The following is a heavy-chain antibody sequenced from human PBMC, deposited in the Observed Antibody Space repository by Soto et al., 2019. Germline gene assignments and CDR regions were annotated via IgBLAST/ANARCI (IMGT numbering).Heavy chain of an antibody. J-gene: IGHJ5*02. V-gene: IGHV4-38-2*01. CDR1: GYSISSGYY. CDR2: IYHSGST. CDR3: ARVGSGYSSSWHWFDP. D-gene: IGHD6-13*01. Sequence: PSETLSLTCAVSGYSISSGYYWGWIRQPPGKGLEWIGSIYHSGSTYYNPSLKSRVTISVDTSKNQFSLKLSSVTAADTAVYYCARVGSGYSSSWHWFDPWGQRTLVTVS.